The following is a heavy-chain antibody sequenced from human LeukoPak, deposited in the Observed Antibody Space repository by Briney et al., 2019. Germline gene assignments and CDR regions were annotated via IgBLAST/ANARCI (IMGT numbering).Heavy chain of an antibody. Sequence: PGGSLRLSCAASGFTFSNYGMHWVRQAPGKGLEWVAFIPYDGSNEYYADSVKGRFTISRDNSKNTLYLEMNSLRAEDTAMYYCAKDRGIAAAYYFVDVWGKGTTVTVSS. J-gene: IGHJ6*03. CDR2: IPYDGSNE. CDR1: GFTFSNYG. V-gene: IGHV3-30*02. CDR3: AKDRGIAAAYYFVDV. D-gene: IGHD6-13*01.